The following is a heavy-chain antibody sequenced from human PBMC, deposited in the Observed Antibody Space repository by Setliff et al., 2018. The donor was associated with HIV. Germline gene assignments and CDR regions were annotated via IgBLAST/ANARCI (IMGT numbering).Heavy chain of an antibody. V-gene: IGHV4-59*01. CDR3: ARDHHGARGDYYYYYMDV. Sequence: SETLSLTCTVSGGSISSYYWSWIRQPPGKGLEWIGYIYYSGSTNYNPSLKSRVTISVDTSKNQFSLKLSSVTAADTAVYYCARDHHGARGDYYYYYMDVWGKGTTVTVSS. D-gene: IGHD3-10*01. CDR2: IYYSGST. J-gene: IGHJ6*03. CDR1: GGSISSYY.